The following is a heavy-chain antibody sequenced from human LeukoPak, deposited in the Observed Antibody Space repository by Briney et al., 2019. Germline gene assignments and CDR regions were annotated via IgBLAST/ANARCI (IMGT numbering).Heavy chain of an antibody. CDR3: TRESGPYCPFGY. J-gene: IGHJ4*02. V-gene: IGHV4-4*02. D-gene: IGHD1-26*01. CDR2: ISLTGRT. Sequence: NPSETLSLTCGVSGGSITSTNWRSLVRQPPGQGLEWIGEISLTGRTNYNPSLIGRVIMSLDESRNQLSLTLTSVTAADTAMYYCTRESGPYCPFGYWGQGTLVVVPS. CDR1: GGSITSTNW.